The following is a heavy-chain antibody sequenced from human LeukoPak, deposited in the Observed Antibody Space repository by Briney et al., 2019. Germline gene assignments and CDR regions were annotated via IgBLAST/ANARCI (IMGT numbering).Heavy chain of an antibody. CDR1: GDSISSGGYY. V-gene: IGHV4-31*03. CDR2: ISYSGTT. Sequence: PSETLSLTCSVSGDSISSGGYYWSWIRQHPGKGLECIGYISYSGTTSYNASLKSRLTILLDTSKNQFSLNLNSVTAADTAVYYCASHRTGKYYWYFDLWGRGTLVTVSS. CDR3: ASHRTGKYYWYFDL. J-gene: IGHJ2*01. D-gene: IGHD1-1*01.